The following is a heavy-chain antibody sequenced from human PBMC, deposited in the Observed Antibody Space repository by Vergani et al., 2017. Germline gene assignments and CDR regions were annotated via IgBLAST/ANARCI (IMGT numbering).Heavy chain of an antibody. CDR1: EFTFSNYA. Sequence: EVQLLESGGGLVQPGGSLRLTCAASEFTFSNYAMNWVRQAPGKGLEWVSGISGSGVNEYYTDSVKGRFTISRDNSKNMLFLQMNNLRTEDTAIYYCAKQYLVSGNYLFDYWGQGTLVTVSS. CDR3: AKQYLVSGNYLFDY. J-gene: IGHJ4*02. CDR2: ISGSGVNE. D-gene: IGHD3-10*01. V-gene: IGHV3-23*01.